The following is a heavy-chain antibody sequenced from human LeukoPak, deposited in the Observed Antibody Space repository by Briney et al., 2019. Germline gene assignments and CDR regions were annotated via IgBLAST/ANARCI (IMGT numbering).Heavy chain of an antibody. CDR1: GGSISSSSYF. CDR3: ARDHVGV. D-gene: IGHD3-10*02. V-gene: IGHV4-39*02. CDR2: IFYGGST. J-gene: IGHJ4*02. Sequence: SETLSLTCTVSGGSISSSSYFWGWIRQPPGKGLEWIGSIFYGGSTFYNPSLKSRVTISINTSKNQFSLKLSSVTAADTAVYYCARDHVGVWGQGTLVTVSS.